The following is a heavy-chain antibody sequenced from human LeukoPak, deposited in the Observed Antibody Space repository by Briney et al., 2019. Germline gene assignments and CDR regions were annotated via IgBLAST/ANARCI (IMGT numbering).Heavy chain of an antibody. D-gene: IGHD1-26*01. V-gene: IGHV4-59*13. Sequence: SETLSLTCTVSGASISSYYWNWIRQPPGKGLEWIGYVYNSGSTNYNASLKSRVTISVDMSKNQFSLKLSSVTAADTAVYYCAKGEGVGAPDWFDPWGQGNLVIVSS. CDR3: AKGEGVGAPDWFDP. CDR1: GASISSYY. CDR2: VYNSGST. J-gene: IGHJ5*02.